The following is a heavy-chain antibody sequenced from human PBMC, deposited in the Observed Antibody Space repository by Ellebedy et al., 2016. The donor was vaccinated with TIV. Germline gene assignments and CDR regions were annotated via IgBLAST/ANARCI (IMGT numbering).Heavy chain of an antibody. CDR1: GGSISTYY. J-gene: IGHJ6*02. Sequence: SETLSLXXTASGGSISTYYWSWIRQPPGKGLEWIGYIYYSGGTNYNPSLKSRVTISVDTSKNQFSLKLSSVTAADSAVYYCVRSEGYAMDVWGQGTTVTVSS. V-gene: IGHV4-59*01. CDR2: IYYSGGT. CDR3: VRSEGYAMDV.